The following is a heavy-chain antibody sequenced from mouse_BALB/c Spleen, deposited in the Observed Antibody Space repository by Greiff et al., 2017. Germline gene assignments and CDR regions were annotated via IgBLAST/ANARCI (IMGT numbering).Heavy chain of an antibody. CDR3: AREEDGNYVPPFDY. J-gene: IGHJ2*01. V-gene: IGHV5-17*02. Sequence: EVQVVESGGGLVRPGGSRKLSCAASGFTFSSFGMHWVRQAPEKGLEWVAYISSGSSTIYYADTVKGRFTISRDNPKNTLFLQMTSLRSEDTAMYYCAREEDGNYVPPFDYWGQGTTLTVSS. D-gene: IGHD2-1*01. CDR1: GFTFSSFG. CDR2: ISSGSSTI.